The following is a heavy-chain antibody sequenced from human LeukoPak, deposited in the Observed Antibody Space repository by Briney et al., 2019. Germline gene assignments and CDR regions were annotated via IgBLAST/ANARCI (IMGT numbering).Heavy chain of an antibody. CDR2: ISWNSGSI. V-gene: IGHV3-9*01. Sequence: GGSLRLSCAASGFTFSGYTMTWVRQAPGKGLEWVSGISWNSGSIGYADSVKGRFTISRDNAKNSLYLQMNSLRAEDTALYYCCSGSSDYWGQGTLVTVSS. CDR1: GFTFSGYT. CDR3: CSGSSDY. D-gene: IGHD2-15*01. J-gene: IGHJ4*02.